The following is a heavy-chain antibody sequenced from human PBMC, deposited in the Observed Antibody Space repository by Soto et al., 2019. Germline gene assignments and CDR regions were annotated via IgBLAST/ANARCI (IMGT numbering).Heavy chain of an antibody. J-gene: IGHJ1*01. CDR3: ARDLQGLTRTLGGGNIPSFV. V-gene: IGHV3-11*01. D-gene: IGHD3-16*01. CDR2: VGPRGTPI. CDR1: GFTFSDYC. Sequence: GGSLRLSCAGSGFTFSDYCMSWIRQTPGKGLEWISYVGPRGTPIYYTDSVKGRFTVTRDNSKKSLFLEMSSLRAEDTAVYYCARDLQGLTRTLGGGNIPSFVWGQGTLVTVSS.